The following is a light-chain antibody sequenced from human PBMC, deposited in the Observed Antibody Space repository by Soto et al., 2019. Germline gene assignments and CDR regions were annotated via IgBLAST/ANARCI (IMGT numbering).Light chain of an antibody. CDR3: QHYVSPPIT. CDR1: QSVTSNN. J-gene: IGKJ5*01. CDR2: GAS. V-gene: IGKV3-20*01. Sequence: EIVLTQSPGTLSLSPRERATLXXRGSQSVTSNNLAWYQQKPGQAPRVXIYGASSRATGIPDRFSGSGAGTDFTLTISRLEPEDFAVYYCQHYVSPPITFGQGTRLEIK.